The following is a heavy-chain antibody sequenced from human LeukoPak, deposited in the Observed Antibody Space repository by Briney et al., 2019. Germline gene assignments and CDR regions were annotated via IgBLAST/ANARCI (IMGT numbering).Heavy chain of an antibody. CDR3: ARGGSSYGSTLDY. CDR1: GFTFSSYA. V-gene: IGHV3-30-3*01. D-gene: IGHD5-18*01. CDR2: ISYDGSNK. J-gene: IGHJ4*02. Sequence: GGSLRLSCAASGFTFSSYAMHWVRQAPGKGLEWVAVISYDGSNKYYADSVKGRFTISRDNSKNTLYLQMNSLRAEDTAVHYCARGGSSYGSTLDYWGQGTLVTVSS.